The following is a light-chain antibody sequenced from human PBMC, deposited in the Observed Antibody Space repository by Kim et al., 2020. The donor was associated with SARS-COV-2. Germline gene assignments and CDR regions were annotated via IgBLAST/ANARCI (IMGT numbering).Light chain of an antibody. CDR2: GAS. J-gene: IGKJ3*01. CDR1: VSSSY. V-gene: IGKV3-20*01. CDR3: QQYGSSPFT. Sequence: VSSSYLAWYQQKPGQAPRLLIYGASSRATGIPDRFSGSGSGTDFTLTISRLEPEDFAVYYCQQYGSSPFTFGPGTKVDIK.